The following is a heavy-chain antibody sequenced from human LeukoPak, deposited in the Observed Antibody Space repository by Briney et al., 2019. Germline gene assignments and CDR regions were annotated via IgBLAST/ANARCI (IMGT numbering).Heavy chain of an antibody. J-gene: IGHJ4*02. CDR1: GFTFSSYG. V-gene: IGHV3-23*01. Sequence: PGGTLRLSCAASGFTFSSYGMSWVRQAPGKGLEWVSAISGSGGSTYYADSVKGRFTISRDSAKNSLYLQMNSLRAEDTAVYYCARARASYNPFDYWGQGTLVTVSS. CDR3: ARARASYNPFDY. CDR2: ISGSGGST. D-gene: IGHD5-24*01.